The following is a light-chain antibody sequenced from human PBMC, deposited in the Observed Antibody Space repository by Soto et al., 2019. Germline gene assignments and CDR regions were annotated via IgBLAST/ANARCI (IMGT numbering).Light chain of an antibody. CDR3: SSYSSNTPYV. V-gene: IGLV2-14*01. CDR1: SSDVGGYNY. Sequence: QSALTQPVSVSGSPGQSITISCTGTSSDVGGYNYVSWYQQHPGKAPKLMIYDVSNRPSGVSNRFFGSKSGNTASLTITGLQAEDEADYYCSSYSSNTPYVFGTGTKLTVL. J-gene: IGLJ1*01. CDR2: DVS.